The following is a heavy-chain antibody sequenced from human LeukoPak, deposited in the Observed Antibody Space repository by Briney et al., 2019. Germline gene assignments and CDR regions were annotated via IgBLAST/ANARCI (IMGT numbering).Heavy chain of an antibody. V-gene: IGHV3-74*01. D-gene: IGHD3-3*01. Sequence: GGSLRLSCAASGFTFSGNWMHWVRQAPGKGLVWVSRVSGDGSFTTHADSVKGRFTISRDNAENTLYLQMNSLRAEDTAVYYCARVGYDFWSGYYPQFDYWGQGPLVTVSS. J-gene: IGHJ4*02. CDR3: ARVGYDFWSGYYPQFDY. CDR1: GFTFSGNW. CDR2: VSGDGSFT.